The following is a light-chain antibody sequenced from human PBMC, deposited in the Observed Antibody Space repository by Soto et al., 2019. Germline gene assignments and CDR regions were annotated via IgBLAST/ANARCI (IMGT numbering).Light chain of an antibody. CDR1: SDDVGSFNY. J-gene: IGLJ2*01. V-gene: IGLV2-14*01. CDR3: SSYTSSSTLVV. CDR2: EVS. Sequence: QSALTQPASVSGSPGQSITISCTGSSDDVGSFNYVSWYQQHPGNAPKLLIYEVSNRPSGVSNRFSGSKSGNTASLTISGLQAEDEADYYCSSYTSSSTLVVFGGGTKLTVL.